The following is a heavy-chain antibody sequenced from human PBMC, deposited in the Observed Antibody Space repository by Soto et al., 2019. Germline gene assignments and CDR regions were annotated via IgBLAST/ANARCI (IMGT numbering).Heavy chain of an antibody. J-gene: IGHJ4*02. V-gene: IGHV4-59*08. CDR2: IYYSGST. Sequence: SETLSLTCTVSGGSISSYYWSWIRQPPGKGLEWIGYIYYSGSTNYNPSLKSRVTISVDTSKNQFSLKLSSVTAADTAVYYCARQKDDILPGYTLLDYWGQGTLVTVSS. CDR1: GGSISSYY. D-gene: IGHD3-9*01. CDR3: ARQKDDILPGYTLLDY.